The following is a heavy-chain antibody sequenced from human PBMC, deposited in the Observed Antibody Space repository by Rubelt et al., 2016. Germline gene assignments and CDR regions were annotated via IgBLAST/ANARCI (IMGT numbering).Heavy chain of an antibody. CDR2: SSAYNGNT. CDR3: ARDLSSTWYKDY. CDR1: GYTFTSYG. D-gene: IGHD6-13*01. J-gene: IGHJ4*02. V-gene: IGHV1-18*01. Sequence: VKVSCKASGYTFTSYGITWVRQAPGQGLQWMGWSSAYNGNTNYAQKLQDRVTMTTDTSTRTAYMELRRLTSDDTAVYYCARDLSSTWYKDYWGQGTLVTVSS.